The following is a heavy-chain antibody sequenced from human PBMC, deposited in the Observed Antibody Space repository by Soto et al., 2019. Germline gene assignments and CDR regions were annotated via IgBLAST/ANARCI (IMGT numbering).Heavy chain of an antibody. V-gene: IGHV4-31*03. CDR2: AYHSGST. J-gene: IGHJ4*02. Sequence: SETLSLTCTVSGGSISSGDYYWSWIRQHPGKGLEWIGYAYHSGSTYYSPSLKSRVSISVDTSKNQFSLKMSSVTAADTAVYYCARGTHKPHIVVVVAAPLFDNWGQGALVTVSS. D-gene: IGHD2-15*01. CDR3: ARGTHKPHIVVVVAAPLFDN. CDR1: GGSISSGDYY.